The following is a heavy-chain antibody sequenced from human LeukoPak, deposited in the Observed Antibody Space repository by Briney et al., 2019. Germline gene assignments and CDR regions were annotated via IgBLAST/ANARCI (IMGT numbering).Heavy chain of an antibody. CDR3: ARDLSPNYGGNSLRWYFDL. CDR1: GGSISSSSYY. CDR2: IYYSGST. V-gene: IGHV4-39*07. J-gene: IGHJ2*01. D-gene: IGHD4-23*01. Sequence: PSETLSLTCTVSGGSISSSSYYWGCIRQPPGKGLEWIGSIYYSGSTYYNPSLKSRVTISVDKSKNQFSLKLSSVTAADTAVYYCARDLSPNYGGNSLRWYFDLWGRGTLVTVSS.